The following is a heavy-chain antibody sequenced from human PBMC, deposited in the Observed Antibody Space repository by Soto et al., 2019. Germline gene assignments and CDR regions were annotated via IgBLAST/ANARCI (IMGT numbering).Heavy chain of an antibody. J-gene: IGHJ4*02. CDR1: GGSISRYY. V-gene: IGHV4-59*01. CDR2: VYYSGST. CDR3: ARIVGSGSYYFDY. Sequence: PSETLSLTCTVSGGSISRYYWGWIRQPPGKVMEWIGFVYYSGSTNYNPSLKSRVTISVDRSKNQFSLKLSSVTAADTAVYYCARIVGSGSYYFDYWGQGTLVTVSS. D-gene: IGHD3-10*01.